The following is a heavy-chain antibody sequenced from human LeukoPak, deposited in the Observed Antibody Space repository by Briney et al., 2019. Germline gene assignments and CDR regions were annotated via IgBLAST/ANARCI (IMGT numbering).Heavy chain of an antibody. CDR1: GYTFTGYY. V-gene: IGHV1-2*02. CDR2: INPNSGGT. CDR3: ARDDKSIAVASTPYDAFDI. Sequence: ASVKVSCKASGYTFTGYYMHWVRQAPGQGLEWMGWINPNSGGTNYAQKFQGRVTMTRDTSISTAYMELRSLRSEDTAVYYCARDDKSIAVASTPYDAFDIWGQGTMVTVSS. D-gene: IGHD6-19*01. J-gene: IGHJ3*02.